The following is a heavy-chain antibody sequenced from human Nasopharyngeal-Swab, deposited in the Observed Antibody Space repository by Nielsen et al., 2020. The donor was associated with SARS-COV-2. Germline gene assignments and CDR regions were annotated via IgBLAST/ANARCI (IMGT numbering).Heavy chain of an antibody. CDR3: ARDGLDYDFWSAYFMGV. CDR1: GFTFNNYN. Sequence: GGSLRLSCAASGFTFNNYNFNWVRQAPGKGLEWVSSISSSSSYIHYADSVKGRFTISRDNAKNSLYLQMNSLRAEDTAVYYCARDGLDYDFWSAYFMGVWGQGTTVTVSS. D-gene: IGHD3-3*01. J-gene: IGHJ6*02. V-gene: IGHV3-21*01. CDR2: ISSSSSYI.